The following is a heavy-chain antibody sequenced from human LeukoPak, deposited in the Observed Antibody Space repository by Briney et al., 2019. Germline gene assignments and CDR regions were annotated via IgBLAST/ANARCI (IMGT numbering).Heavy chain of an antibody. CDR3: ARDSHDWNYSGFDP. D-gene: IGHD1-7*01. J-gene: IGHJ5*02. CDR2: INPNSGGT. Sequence: ASVKVSCKASGYTFTSYYIHWVRQAPGQGLEWMGWINPNSGGTNYAQKFQGRVTMTRGTSFSTAYMELSRLRSDDTAVYYCARDSHDWNYSGFDPWGQGTLVTVSS. V-gene: IGHV1-2*02. CDR1: GYTFTSYY.